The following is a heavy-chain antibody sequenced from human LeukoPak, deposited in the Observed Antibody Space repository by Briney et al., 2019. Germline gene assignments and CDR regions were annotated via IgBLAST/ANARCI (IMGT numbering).Heavy chain of an antibody. CDR3: AKALYYYGSGSYRVAHYYYYYYMDV. CDR2: IRYDGSNK. CDR1: GFTFSSYG. D-gene: IGHD3-10*01. Sequence: PGGSLRLSCAASGFTFSSYGMHWVRQAPGKGLEWVAFIRYDGSNKYYADSVKGRFTISRDNSKNTLYLQMDSLRAEDTAVYYCAKALYYYGSGSYRVAHYYYYYYMDVWGKGTTVTVSS. J-gene: IGHJ6*03. V-gene: IGHV3-30*02.